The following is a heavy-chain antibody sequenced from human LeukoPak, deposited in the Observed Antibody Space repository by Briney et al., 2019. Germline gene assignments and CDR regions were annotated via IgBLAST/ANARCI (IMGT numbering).Heavy chain of an antibody. CDR3: ARDEYSGYVHFDY. J-gene: IGHJ4*02. V-gene: IGHV3-21*01. D-gene: IGHD5-12*01. CDR1: GFTFSSYS. Sequence: GGSLRLSCAASGFTFSSYSMNWVRQAPGKGLEGVPSISSSSSYIYYADSVKGRFTISRDNAKNSLYLQMNSLRAEDTAVYYCARDEYSGYVHFDYWGQGTLVTVSS. CDR2: ISSSSSYI.